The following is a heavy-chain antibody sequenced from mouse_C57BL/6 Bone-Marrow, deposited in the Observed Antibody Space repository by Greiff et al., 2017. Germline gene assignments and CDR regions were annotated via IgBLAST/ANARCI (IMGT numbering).Heavy chain of an antibody. J-gene: IGHJ2*01. V-gene: IGHV1-18*01. CDR1: GYTFTDYN. D-gene: IGHD1-1*01. CDR3: ASWPVSYGSSMDFDY. Sequence: VQLKESGPELVKPGASVKISCKASGYTFTDYNMDWVKQSHGKSLEWIGDINPNNGGTIYNQKFKGKATLTVDKSSSTAYMELRSLTSEDSAVYYCASWPVSYGSSMDFDYWGQVTTLTVSS. CDR2: INPNNGGT.